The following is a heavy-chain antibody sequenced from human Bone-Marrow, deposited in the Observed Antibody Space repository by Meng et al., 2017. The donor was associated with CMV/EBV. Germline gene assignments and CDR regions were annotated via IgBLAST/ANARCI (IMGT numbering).Heavy chain of an antibody. J-gene: IGHJ6*02. D-gene: IGHD1-7*01. CDR1: GFTFSSYA. CDR2: ISSSGSTI. V-gene: IGHV3-48*04. Sequence: GGSLRLSCAASGFTFSSYAMHWVRQAPGKGLEWVSYISSSGSTIYYADSVKGRFTISRDNAKNSLYLQMNSLRAEDTAVYYCARDTRRGLELTYYYGMDVWGQGTTVTVSS. CDR3: ARDTRRGLELTYYYGMDV.